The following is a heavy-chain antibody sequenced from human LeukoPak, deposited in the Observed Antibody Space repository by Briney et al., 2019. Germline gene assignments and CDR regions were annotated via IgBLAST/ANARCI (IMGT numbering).Heavy chain of an antibody. J-gene: IGHJ4*02. V-gene: IGHV4-59*01. D-gene: IGHD5-12*01. Sequence: SETLSLTCTVSGGSISSYFWSWFRQPPGKGLEWIGYISYSGSTNHNPSLKSRVTMSVDTSKNQFSLKLTSVTAADTALYYCARTYSGYDSPFDFWGQGILVTVSS. CDR1: GGSISSYF. CDR3: ARTYSGYDSPFDF. CDR2: ISYSGST.